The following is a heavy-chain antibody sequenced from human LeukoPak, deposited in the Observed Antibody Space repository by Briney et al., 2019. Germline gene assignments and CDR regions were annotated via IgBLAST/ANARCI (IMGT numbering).Heavy chain of an antibody. D-gene: IGHD2-15*01. V-gene: IGHV3-11*01. CDR2: ISSSGSTI. CDR3: ARECSGGSCYPDY. J-gene: IGHJ4*02. Sequence: GGSLRLSCAASGFTFSDYHMSWIRQAPGKGLEWVSYISSSGSTIYYADSVKGRFTISRDNAKNSLYLQMNSLRAEDTAVYYCARECSGGSCYPDYWGQGTLVTVSS. CDR1: GFTFSDYH.